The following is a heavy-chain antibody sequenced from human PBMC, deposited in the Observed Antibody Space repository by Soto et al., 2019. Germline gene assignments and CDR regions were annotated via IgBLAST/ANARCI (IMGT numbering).Heavy chain of an antibody. J-gene: IGHJ6*02. CDR1: GYSFTSYW. CDR2: IYPGDSDT. D-gene: IGHD2-2*02. V-gene: IGHV5-51*01. CDR3: SRHRYCSSTSCYKYYYYGMDV. Sequence: GESLKISCKGSGYSFTSYWIGWVRQMPGKGLEWMGIIYPGDSDTRYSPSFQGQVTISADKSISTAYLQWSSLKASDTAMYYCSRHRYCSSTSCYKYYYYGMDVWGQGTTVTVSS.